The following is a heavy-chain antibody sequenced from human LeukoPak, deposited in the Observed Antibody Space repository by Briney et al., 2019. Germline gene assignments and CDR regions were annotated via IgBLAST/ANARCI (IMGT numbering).Heavy chain of an antibody. Sequence: GWSLRLSCAASGFTFSSYAMSWVRQAPGKGLEWVSAISGSGGSTYYADSVKGRFTISRDNSKNTLYLQMNSLRAEDTAVYYCAKDCGGSGSYYNWFDPWGQGTLVTVSS. D-gene: IGHD3-10*01. CDR2: ISGSGGST. CDR3: AKDCGGSGSYYNWFDP. CDR1: GFTFSSYA. V-gene: IGHV3-23*01. J-gene: IGHJ5*02.